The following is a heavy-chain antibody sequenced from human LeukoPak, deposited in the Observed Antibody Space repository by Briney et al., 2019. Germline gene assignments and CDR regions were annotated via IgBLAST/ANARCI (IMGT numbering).Heavy chain of an antibody. V-gene: IGHV3-23*01. CDR1: GFTYSISA. D-gene: IGHD6-19*01. CDR2: ISGNSITT. CDR3: AKDRTQGSGWYLIFDY. J-gene: IGHJ4*02. Sequence: PGGSLRLSCAASGFTYSISAMSWVRRAPGKGLEWVATISGNSITTYYADSLRGRFTISRDASKNTLYLQMDSLRVEDTAVYFCAKDRTQGSGWYLIFDYWSQGTLVTVSS.